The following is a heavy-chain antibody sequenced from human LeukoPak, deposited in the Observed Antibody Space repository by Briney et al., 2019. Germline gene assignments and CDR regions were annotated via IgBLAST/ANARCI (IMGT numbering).Heavy chain of an antibody. D-gene: IGHD2-2*01. Sequence: ASVKVSCKASGGTFSSYAISWVRQAPGQGLEGMGGIIPIFGTANYAQKFQGRVTITADESTSTAYMELSSLRSEDTAVYYCARAPAAYCSSTSCPNNWFDPWGQGTLVTVSS. CDR2: IIPIFGTA. J-gene: IGHJ5*02. V-gene: IGHV1-69*13. CDR1: GGTFSSYA. CDR3: ARAPAAYCSSTSCPNNWFDP.